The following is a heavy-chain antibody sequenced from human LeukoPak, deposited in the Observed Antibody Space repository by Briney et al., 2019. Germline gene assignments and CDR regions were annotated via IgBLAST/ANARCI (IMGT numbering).Heavy chain of an antibody. CDR3: ARARLTVSDGFDY. CDR1: GFTFSSYS. J-gene: IGHJ4*02. CDR2: ISSSSSSI. V-gene: IGHV3-48*02. D-gene: IGHD6-19*01. Sequence: GGSLRLSCAASGFTFSSYSMNWVRQAPGKGLEWVSYISSSSSSIYYADSVKGRFTISRDNAKKSLYLQMNSLRDEVTAVYYCARARLTVSDGFDYWGQGTLVTVSS.